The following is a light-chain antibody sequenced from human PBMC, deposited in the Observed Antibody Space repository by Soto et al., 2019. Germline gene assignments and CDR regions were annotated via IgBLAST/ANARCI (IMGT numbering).Light chain of an antibody. CDR2: EDN. CDR1: SSDVGGYND. CDR3: SAYAGGNIV. Sequence: QSALTQPPSASGSPGQSVTISCTGTSSDVGGYNDVYWYQQHPGKAPKLLIYEDNKRPSGVPDRFSGSKSGNTASLTVSGVQDEDDDDYYCSAYAGGNIVFGTGTKLTVL. V-gene: IGLV2-8*01. J-gene: IGLJ1*01.